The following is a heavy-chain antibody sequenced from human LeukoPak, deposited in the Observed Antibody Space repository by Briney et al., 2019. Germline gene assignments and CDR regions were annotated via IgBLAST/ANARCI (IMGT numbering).Heavy chain of an antibody. CDR2: ITSSGTYI. Sequence: GGSLRLSCAASGFTFNNYNMNWVRQAPGKALEWVSSITSSGTYIFYADSVKGRFTISRDSSKNILYLQMNNLRAEDTAVYYCARGPSGYHNTGGQGTLVTVSS. CDR3: ARGPSGYHNT. CDR1: GFTFNNYN. V-gene: IGHV3-21*01. D-gene: IGHD5-12*01. J-gene: IGHJ4*02.